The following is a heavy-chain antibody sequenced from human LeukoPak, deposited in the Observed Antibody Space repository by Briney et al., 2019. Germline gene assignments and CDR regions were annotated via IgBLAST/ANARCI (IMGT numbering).Heavy chain of an antibody. J-gene: IGHJ5*02. Sequence: GGSLRLSCAASGFTFSSYSMNWVRQAPGKGLEWVSSISSISSYIYYADSVKGRFTISRDNAKNSLYLQMNSLRAEDTAVYYCAKDHTGSRTYDYVWGSYSSPWFDPWGQGTLVTVSS. CDR1: GFTFSSYS. CDR2: ISSISSYI. D-gene: IGHD3-16*02. CDR3: AKDHTGSRTYDYVWGSYSSPWFDP. V-gene: IGHV3-21*01.